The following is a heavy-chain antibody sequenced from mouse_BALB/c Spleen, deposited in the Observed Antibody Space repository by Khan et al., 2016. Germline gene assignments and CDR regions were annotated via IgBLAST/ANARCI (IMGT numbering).Heavy chain of an antibody. CDR1: GYSITSDYA. CDR3: ARDYYGSSYVDY. J-gene: IGHJ2*01. CDR2: ISYSGST. V-gene: IGHV3-2*02. D-gene: IGHD1-1*01. Sequence: EVQLQESGPGLVKPSQSLSLTCTVTGYSITSDYAWNWIRQFPANTLEWLGYISYSGSTSYNPSLNSRISITRDTSKIQCFLQLTSVTTEETATYYCARDYYGSSYVDYGGQGTTLTVSS.